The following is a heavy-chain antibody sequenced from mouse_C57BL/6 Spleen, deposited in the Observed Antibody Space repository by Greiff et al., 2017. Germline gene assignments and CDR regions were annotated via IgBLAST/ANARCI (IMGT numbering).Heavy chain of an antibody. J-gene: IGHJ1*03. Sequence: QVHVKQSGAELVKPGASVKISCKASGYAFSSYWMNWVKQRPGKGLEWIGQIYPGDGDTNYNGKFKGKATLTADKSSSTAYMQLSSLTSEDSAVYFCATVVATPSFDGWGTQTTVSVSS. V-gene: IGHV1-80*01. D-gene: IGHD1-1*01. CDR2: IYPGDGDT. CDR1: GYAFSSYW. CDR3: ATVVATPSFDG.